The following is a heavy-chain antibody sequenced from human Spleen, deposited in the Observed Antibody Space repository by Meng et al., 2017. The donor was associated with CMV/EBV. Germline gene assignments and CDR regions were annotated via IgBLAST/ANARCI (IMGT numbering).Heavy chain of an antibody. J-gene: IGHJ4*02. Sequence: GESLKISCAASGFTFSSYAMHWARQAPGKGLEWVAVISYDGSNKYYADSVKGRFTISRDNSKNTLYLQMNSLRAEDTAVYYCARALSWGSIDYWGQGALVTVSS. CDR1: GFTFSSYA. CDR3: ARALSWGSIDY. CDR2: ISYDGSNK. D-gene: IGHD2-8*02. V-gene: IGHV3-30-3*01.